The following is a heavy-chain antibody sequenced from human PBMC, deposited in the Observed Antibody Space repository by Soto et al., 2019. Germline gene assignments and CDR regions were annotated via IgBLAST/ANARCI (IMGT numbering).Heavy chain of an antibody. CDR3: ARIMISIARNDY. D-gene: IGHD3-16*01. CDR2: IKYDGSER. J-gene: IGHJ4*02. Sequence: GGSLRLSCAGSGFTFSIHWMGWIRQAPGKGPEWVANIKYDGSERYYVDSVKGRFTISRDNAKNSLFLQMNSLRAEDTAVYYCARIMISIARNDYWGQGTLVTVSS. V-gene: IGHV3-7*03. CDR1: GFTFSIHW.